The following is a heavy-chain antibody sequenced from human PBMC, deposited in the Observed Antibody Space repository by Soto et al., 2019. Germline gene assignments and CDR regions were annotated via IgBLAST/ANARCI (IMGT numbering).Heavy chain of an antibody. CDR2: INAYNGKT. V-gene: IGHV1-18*01. J-gene: IGHJ4*02. CDR1: GYTFTNYG. Sequence: QVQLVQSGGEVAKPGASVKVSCKASGYTFTNYGINWVRQAPGLGLEWMGWINAYNGKTNYAQKFQTRVTMTTDTSTYSVYMELRSLRSDDTAVYYCARGPSPAYFDYWGQGTLGIVSS. CDR3: ARGPSPAYFDY.